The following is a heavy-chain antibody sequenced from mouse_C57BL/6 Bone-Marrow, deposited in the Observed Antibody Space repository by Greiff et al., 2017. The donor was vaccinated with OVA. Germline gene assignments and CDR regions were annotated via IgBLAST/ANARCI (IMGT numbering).Heavy chain of an antibody. V-gene: IGHV1-5*01. CDR3: TRASLITTVVAGDY. D-gene: IGHD1-1*01. CDR1: GYTFTSYW. CDR2: IYPGNSDT. Sequence: VQLQQSGTVLARPGASVKMSCKTSGYTFTSYWMHWVKQRPGQGLEWIGAIYPGNSDTSSNQKFKGKAKLTAVTSASTAYMELSSLTNEDSAVYYCTRASLITTVVAGDYWGQGTSVTVSS. J-gene: IGHJ4*01.